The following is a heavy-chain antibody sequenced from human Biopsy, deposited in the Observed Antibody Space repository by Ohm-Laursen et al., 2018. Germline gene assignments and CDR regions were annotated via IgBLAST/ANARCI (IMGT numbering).Heavy chain of an antibody. Sequence: TQTLTLTRSFSGFSLSARGMCVSWIRQAPGKALEWLARVDWDDYKDYSASLQTKLSISKDTSNDQVVLTVNNVDPADTATYYCARTPILIVSAGLVYRHRRHLQGMDVWGQGIAVAVS. CDR2: VDWDDYK. CDR3: ARTPILIVSAGLVYRHRRHLQGMDV. J-gene: IGHJ6*02. D-gene: IGHD6-13*01. CDR1: GFSLSARGMC. V-gene: IGHV2-70*11.